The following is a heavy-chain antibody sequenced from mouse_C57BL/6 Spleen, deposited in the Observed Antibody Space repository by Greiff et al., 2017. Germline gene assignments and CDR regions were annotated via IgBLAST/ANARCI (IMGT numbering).Heavy chain of an antibody. D-gene: IGHD2-5*01. CDR2: INPSTGGT. V-gene: IGHV1-42*01. CDR1: GYSFTGYY. J-gene: IGHJ4*01. CDR3: AIYSNYDYAMDY. Sequence: EVKLQESGPELVKPGASVKISCKASGYSFTGYYMNWVKQSPEKSLEWIGEINPSTGGTTYNQKFKAKATLTVDKSSSTAYMQLKSLTSEDSAVYYCAIYSNYDYAMDYWGQGTSVTVSS.